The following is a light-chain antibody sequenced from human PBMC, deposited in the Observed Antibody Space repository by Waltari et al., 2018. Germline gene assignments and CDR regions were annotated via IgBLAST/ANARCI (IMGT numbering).Light chain of an antibody. CDR3: QSYDRDLNAVL. CDR1: SSNIGAGYA. Sequence: QSVLTQPPSVSGAPGQSVTISCTGSSSNIGAGYAVHWHQQLPGSAPKVLIYRDDNRPSGVPGRFSGSKSGTSASLSVTGLHVEDEADYFCQSYDRDLNAVLFGGGTKLTVL. J-gene: IGLJ2*01. V-gene: IGLV1-40*01. CDR2: RDD.